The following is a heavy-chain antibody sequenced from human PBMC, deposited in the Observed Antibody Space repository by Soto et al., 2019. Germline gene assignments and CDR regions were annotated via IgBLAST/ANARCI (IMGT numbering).Heavy chain of an antibody. CDR2: ISRSSSTI. J-gene: IGHJ6*02. CDR3: ARQTRYCISTSCYEYYYYGMDV. V-gene: IGHV3-48*01. CDR1: GFTFSRYS. Sequence: GGTLRLSCAASGFTFSRYSMNWVRQAPGKGLERISYISRSSSTIYYADSVKGRFTISRDNSKNTLYLQMNSLRAEDTAVYYCARQTRYCISTSCYEYYYYGMDVWGQGTTVTVSS. D-gene: IGHD2-2*01.